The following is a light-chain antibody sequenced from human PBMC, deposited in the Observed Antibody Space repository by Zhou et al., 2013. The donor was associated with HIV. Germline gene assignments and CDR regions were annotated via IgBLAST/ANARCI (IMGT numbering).Light chain of an antibody. V-gene: IGKV3-15*01. J-gene: IGKJ3*01. CDR1: QSVSSN. Sequence: EIVMTQSPATLPVSPGERATLSCRASQSVSSNLAWYQQKAGQAPRLLIYGASTRATGIPARFSGSGSGTDFTLTISRLEPEDFAVYYCQQYGSSPPFTFGPGTKVDIK. CDR2: GAS. CDR3: QQYGSSPPFT.